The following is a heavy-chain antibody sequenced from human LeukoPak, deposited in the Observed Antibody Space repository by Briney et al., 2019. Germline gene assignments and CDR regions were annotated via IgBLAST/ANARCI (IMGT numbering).Heavy chain of an antibody. CDR1: GFTFSSYW. J-gene: IGHJ4*02. D-gene: IGHD1-26*01. CDR2: INSDGSST. CDR3: TRVLGD. Sequence: GGSQRLSCAVSGFTFSSYWMHWVRQAPGKGLVWVSLINSDGSSTSYADSVKGRFTISRDNARNTLYLLMNSLRAEDTAIYYCTRVLGDWGQGTLVTVSS. V-gene: IGHV3-74*01.